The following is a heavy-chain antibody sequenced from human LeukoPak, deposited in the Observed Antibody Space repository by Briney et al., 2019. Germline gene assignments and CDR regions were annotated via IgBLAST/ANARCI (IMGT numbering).Heavy chain of an antibody. V-gene: IGHV4-34*01. CDR1: GGSFSGYY. CDR3: ARWYSGSYYANAFDI. Sequence: SETLSLTCAVYGGSFSGYYWSWIRQPPGKGLEWIGYIYHSGSTYYNPSLKSRVTISVDRSKNQFSLKLSSVTAADTAVYYCARWYSGSYYANAFDIWGQGTMVTVSS. D-gene: IGHD1-26*01. CDR2: IYHSGST. J-gene: IGHJ3*02.